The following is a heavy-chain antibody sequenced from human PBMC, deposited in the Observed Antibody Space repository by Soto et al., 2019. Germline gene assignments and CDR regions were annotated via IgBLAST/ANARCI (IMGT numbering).Heavy chain of an antibody. CDR2: ISAYNGNT. CDR1: GYTFASYG. J-gene: IGHJ5*02. Sequence: ASVKVSCKASGYTFASYGISWVRQAPGQGLEWMGWISAYNGNTNYAQKLQGRVTMTTDTSTSTAYMELRSLRSDDTAVYYCARMGDIVVVTAGWFDPWGQGTLVTVSS. D-gene: IGHD2-21*02. CDR3: ARMGDIVVVTAGWFDP. V-gene: IGHV1-18*01.